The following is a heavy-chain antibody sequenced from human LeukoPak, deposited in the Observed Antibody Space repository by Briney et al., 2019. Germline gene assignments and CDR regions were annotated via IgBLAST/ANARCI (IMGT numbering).Heavy chain of an antibody. V-gene: IGHV4-34*01. CDR2: INHSGSV. CDR3: AFTTGSYYLDS. Sequence: PSETLSLTCVVYGGSFSGHYWSWIRQSPGKGLEWIGEINHSGSVNYNPSLKSRVTVSVDTSKNQFSLKLNSVTAADTAVYYCAFTTGSYYLDSWGQGTLVTVSS. CDR1: GGSFSGHY. D-gene: IGHD3-10*01. J-gene: IGHJ4*02.